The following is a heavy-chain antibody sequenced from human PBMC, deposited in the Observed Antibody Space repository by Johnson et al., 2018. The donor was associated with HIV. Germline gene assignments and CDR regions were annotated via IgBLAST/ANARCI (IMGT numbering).Heavy chain of an antibody. CDR1: GFSFSTYG. V-gene: IGHV3-33*05. J-gene: IGHJ3*02. D-gene: IGHD3-16*01. Sequence: QVQLVESGGGLVQPGASLTLSCAASGFSFSTYGIHWVRRAPGQGLEWVAVISYDGSNTYYAVSLKARFTISRDNAKNSLYLQMNSLRVEDTAVYYCARDGGRCDFEIWGQVTRVSVSS. CDR3: ARDGGRCDFEI. CDR2: ISYDGSNT.